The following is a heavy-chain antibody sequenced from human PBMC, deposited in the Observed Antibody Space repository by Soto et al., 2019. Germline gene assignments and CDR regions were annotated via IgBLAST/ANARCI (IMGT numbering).Heavy chain of an antibody. CDR3: ARTAVSRGYSGPLDFHYYAIDV. V-gene: IGHV4-4*02. CDR1: GGSISSSNW. CDR2: IYHSGST. J-gene: IGHJ6*02. Sequence: SETLSLTCAVSGGSISSSNWWSWVRQPPGKGLEWIGEIYHSGSTNYNPSHKSRVTISVDKSKNQFSLKLSSVTAADTAVYYCARTAVSRGYSGPLDFHYYAIDVWGQGITVT. D-gene: IGHD5-12*01.